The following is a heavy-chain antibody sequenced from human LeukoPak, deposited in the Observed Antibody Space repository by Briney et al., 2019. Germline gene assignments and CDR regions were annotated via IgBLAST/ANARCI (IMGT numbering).Heavy chain of an antibody. CDR1: GYTFTTYG. Sequence: ASVKVSCKASGYTFTTYGISWVRQAPGQGLEWMGWISAYNGNTNYAQKFQGRVTMTTDTSTSTAYMELRSLRSDDTAVYYCARGFPPRIYYDSSGYYSYYFDYWGQGTLVTVSS. CDR2: ISAYNGNT. V-gene: IGHV1-18*01. CDR3: ARGFPPRIYYDSSGYYSYYFDY. J-gene: IGHJ4*02. D-gene: IGHD3-22*01.